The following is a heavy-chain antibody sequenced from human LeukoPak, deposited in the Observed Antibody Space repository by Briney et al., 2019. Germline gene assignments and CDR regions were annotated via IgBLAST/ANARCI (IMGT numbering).Heavy chain of an antibody. Sequence: SETLSLSGTSSARSSSSSSYYWGWIRQPPGKGLVWIGSIYYSGSTYYNPSLKSRDNISVDTSKNQFSLKLSSVTAADTAVYYCARHSSSGGLLGLWGQGTLVTVSS. CDR3: ARHSSSGGLLGL. CDR1: ARSSSSSSYY. CDR2: IYYSGST. J-gene: IGHJ4*02. V-gene: IGHV4-39*01. D-gene: IGHD2-15*01.